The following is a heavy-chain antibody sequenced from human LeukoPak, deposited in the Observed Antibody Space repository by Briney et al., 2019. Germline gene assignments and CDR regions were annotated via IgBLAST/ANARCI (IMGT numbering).Heavy chain of an antibody. Sequence: PGGSLRLSCAASGFTFRKYSMHWVRQAPGKRLEYVSAIANDGGESRTYYANSVNGRFTISRDNSKNMLYLQMGSLRAEDMAAYHCARVGENDAFDIWGQGTMVTVSS. CDR3: ARVGENDAFDI. D-gene: IGHD2-21*01. J-gene: IGHJ3*02. V-gene: IGHV3-64*01. CDR1: GFTFRKYS. CDR2: IANDGGESRT.